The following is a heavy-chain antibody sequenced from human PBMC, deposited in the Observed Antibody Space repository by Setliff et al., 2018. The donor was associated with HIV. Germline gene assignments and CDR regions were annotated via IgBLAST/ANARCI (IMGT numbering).Heavy chain of an antibody. Sequence: SETLSLTCTVSGGSITSGTYYWTWIRQPPGKGLEWIGYIYDSGGTYYNPSLKSRITISVDTSKNQFSLTLNSVTAAVTAVYYCARDEGVGAATETYYYIGLGFWGQGTTVTV. V-gene: IGHV4-31*03. CDR2: IYDSGGT. J-gene: IGHJ6*02. CDR3: ARDEGVGAATETYYYIGLGF. D-gene: IGHD1-26*01. CDR1: GGSITSGTYY.